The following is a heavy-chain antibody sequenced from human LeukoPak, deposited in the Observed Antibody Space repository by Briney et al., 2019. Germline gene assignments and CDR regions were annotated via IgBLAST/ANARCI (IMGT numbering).Heavy chain of an antibody. V-gene: IGHV4-30-4*08. CDR1: GGSISSGDYY. Sequence: PSETLSLTCTVSGGSISSGDYYWSWIRQPPGKGLEWIGYIYYSGSTYYNPSLKSRVTISVDTSKNQFSLKLSSVTAADTAVYYCARVLAAAGSFDYWGQGTLVTVSS. CDR2: IYYSGST. D-gene: IGHD6-13*01. J-gene: IGHJ4*02. CDR3: ARVLAAAGSFDY.